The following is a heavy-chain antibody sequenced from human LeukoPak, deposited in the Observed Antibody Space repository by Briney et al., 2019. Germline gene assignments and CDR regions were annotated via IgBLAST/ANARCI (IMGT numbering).Heavy chain of an antibody. CDR3: ARSSAGVAADYYYYGMDV. V-gene: IGHV4-38-2*02. J-gene: IGHJ6*02. CDR1: GYSISSGYY. D-gene: IGHD2-15*01. Sequence: SETLSLTCTVSGYSISSGYYWGWIRQPPGKGLEGIGSIYHSGSTYYNPSLKSRVTISVDTSKNQFSLKLSSVTAADTAVYYCARSSAGVAADYYYYGMDVWGQGTTVTVSS. CDR2: IYHSGST.